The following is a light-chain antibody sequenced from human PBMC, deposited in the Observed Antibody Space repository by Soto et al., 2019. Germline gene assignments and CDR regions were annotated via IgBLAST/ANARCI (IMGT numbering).Light chain of an antibody. V-gene: IGLV2-14*03. Sequence: QSAPTQPASVSGSPGQSITVSCTGTSSDVGRHNCASWYQQHPGKAPKLIIYDVNNRPSRVSYRFSGSKSGNTASLTISGLEAEDEAAYYCSSCTSSNTFVFGTGTKLTVL. CDR2: DVN. CDR3: SSCTSSNTFV. CDR1: SSDVGRHNC. J-gene: IGLJ1*01.